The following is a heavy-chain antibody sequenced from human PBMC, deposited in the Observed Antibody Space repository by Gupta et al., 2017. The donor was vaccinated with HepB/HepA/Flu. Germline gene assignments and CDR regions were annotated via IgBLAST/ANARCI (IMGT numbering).Heavy chain of an antibody. CDR2: IYWDNDK. D-gene: IGHD1-26*01. V-gene: IGHV2-5*02. J-gene: IGHJ4*02. Sequence: QITLEESGPTLVKPTQTLTLTCTFSGFSLSTSGVGVGWIRQPPGKALEWLAIIYWDNDKRYSPSLKSRLTVTKDTSKNQGGLTMTNLDPVETATYYCAHRREAHSGKYVFFDYGCQGALVTVSS. CDR1: GFSLSTSGVG. CDR3: AHRREAHSGKYVFFDY.